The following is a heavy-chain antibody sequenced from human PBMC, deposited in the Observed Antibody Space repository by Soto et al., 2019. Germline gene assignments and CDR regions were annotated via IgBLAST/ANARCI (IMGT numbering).Heavy chain of an antibody. V-gene: IGHV4-59*08. CDR3: ARRHVVVVSATRGDAFDI. Sequence: SETLSLTCAVSGGPISNYYWTWIRQSPGKGLEWIGFIYSSGNTKYNPSLTSRVTISLDTSKSHFSLRLTSVTAADTAVYYCARRHVVVVSATRGDAFDIWGQGTMVTVSS. J-gene: IGHJ3*02. CDR2: IYSSGNT. D-gene: IGHD2-15*01. CDR1: GGPISNYY.